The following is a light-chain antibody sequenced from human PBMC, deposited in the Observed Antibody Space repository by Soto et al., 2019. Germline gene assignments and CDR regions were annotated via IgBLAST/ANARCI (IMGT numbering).Light chain of an antibody. CDR1: SSDVGGYNY. V-gene: IGLV2-8*01. CDR2: EVS. CDR3: ISYAGSNNWV. J-gene: IGLJ3*02. Sequence: QSALTQPPSASGSPGQSVTISCTGTSSDVGGYNYVSWYQQHPGKAPKLMIYEVSKRPSGVPDRVSGSKSGNTASLTVSGLQAEDEAEYYCISYAGSNNWVFGGGTKLTVL.